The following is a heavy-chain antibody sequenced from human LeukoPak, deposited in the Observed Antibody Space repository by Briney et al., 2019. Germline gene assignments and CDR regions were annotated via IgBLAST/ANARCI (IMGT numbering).Heavy chain of an antibody. J-gene: IGHJ4*02. CDR3: ARQRLVVATEFDS. V-gene: IGHV5-51*01. CDR2: IFPGDSDT. D-gene: IGHD2-8*02. CDR1: GYLFSSYW. Sequence: GESLKISCKGSGYLFSSYWIAWVRQMPGKGLEWMGIIFPGDSDTRYSPSFQGHVTISADKSISTAYLQWSSLKASDTAMYYCARQRLVVATEFDSWGQGTLVTVSS.